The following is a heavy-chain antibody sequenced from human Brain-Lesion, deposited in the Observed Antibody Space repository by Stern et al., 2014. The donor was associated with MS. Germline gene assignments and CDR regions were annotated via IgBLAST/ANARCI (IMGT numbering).Heavy chain of an antibody. CDR2: IYYSGTT. V-gene: IGHV4-39*01. D-gene: IGHD5-12*01. Sequence: QVQLGQSGPGLVKPSETLSLTCSVSGGSISRSTYYWGWIRQPPGKGLEWIGSIYYSGTTYYNPSLKSRVTIYTSTTHFSLGLTSVTAADTAVYYCARHDGWLPHYWSQGTLVTVSS. J-gene: IGHJ4*02. CDR1: GGSISRSTYY. CDR3: ARHDGWLPHY.